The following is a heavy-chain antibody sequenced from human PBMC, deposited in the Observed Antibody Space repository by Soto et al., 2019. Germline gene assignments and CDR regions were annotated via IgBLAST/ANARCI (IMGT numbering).Heavy chain of an antibody. CDR1: GGSISSYY. Sequence: QVQLQESGPGLVKPSETLSLTCTVSGGSISSYYWSWIRQPPGKGLEWIGYIYYSGSTNYNPSLKRRVPTSVDTSKNQFSLKLSSVTAADTAVYYCASGWGGFQSDAFDIWGQGTMVTVSS. D-gene: IGHD3-16*01. CDR2: IYYSGST. CDR3: ASGWGGFQSDAFDI. V-gene: IGHV4-59*01. J-gene: IGHJ3*02.